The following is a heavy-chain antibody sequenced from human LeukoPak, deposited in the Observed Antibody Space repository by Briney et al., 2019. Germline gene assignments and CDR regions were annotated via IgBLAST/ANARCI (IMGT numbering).Heavy chain of an antibody. CDR3: GGFGYEAAVDL. J-gene: IGHJ4*02. D-gene: IGHD6-13*01. Sequence: GGSLRLSCAASGFMFSTYWMTWVRQAPGKGLEWVANIKPDGSETYYVDPVKGRFTISRDNAKNLLYLQMNSLRGEDAAVYYCGGFGYEAAVDLWGRGTLVTVSS. V-gene: IGHV3-7*01. CDR2: IKPDGSET. CDR1: GFMFSTYW.